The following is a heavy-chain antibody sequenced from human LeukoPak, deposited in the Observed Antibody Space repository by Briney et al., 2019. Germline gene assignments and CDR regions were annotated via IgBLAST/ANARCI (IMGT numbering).Heavy chain of an antibody. J-gene: IGHJ5*02. Sequence: PSETLSLTCTVPGYSISNGFYWAWIRQPPGKGLEWIGEINHSGSTNYNPSLKSRVTISVDTSKNQFSLKLSSVTAADTAVYYCARVAGWSNWFDPWGQGTLVTVSS. D-gene: IGHD6-19*01. CDR1: GYSISNGFY. CDR2: INHSGST. CDR3: ARVAGWSNWFDP. V-gene: IGHV4-38-2*02.